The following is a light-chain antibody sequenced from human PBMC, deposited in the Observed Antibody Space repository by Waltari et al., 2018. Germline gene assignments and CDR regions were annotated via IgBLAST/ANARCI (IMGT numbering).Light chain of an antibody. CDR3: QQSYSTPWT. CDR2: AAS. V-gene: IGKV1-39*01. J-gene: IGKJ1*01. Sequence: DIQMTQSPSSLSASVGDRVTIPYRTSQSIISYLNWYQQKPGKAPKLLIYAASSLQSGVPSSFSGGGAETDFTLTISSLQPEDFATYYCQQSYSTPWTFGQGTKVEIK. CDR1: QSIISY.